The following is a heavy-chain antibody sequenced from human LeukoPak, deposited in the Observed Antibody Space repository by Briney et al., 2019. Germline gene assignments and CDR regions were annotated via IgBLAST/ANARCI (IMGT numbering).Heavy chain of an antibody. D-gene: IGHD6-13*01. CDR2: IRSKAYGGTT. V-gene: IGHV3-49*03. Sequence: GGSLRLSCAASGFTVSSNYMSWFRQAPGKGLEWVGFIRSKAYGGTTEYAASVKGRFTISRDDSKSIAYLQMNSLKTEDTAVYYCTRGRTYSSSWYFDYWGQGTLVTVSS. CDR1: GFTVSSNY. CDR3: TRGRTYSSSWYFDY. J-gene: IGHJ4*02.